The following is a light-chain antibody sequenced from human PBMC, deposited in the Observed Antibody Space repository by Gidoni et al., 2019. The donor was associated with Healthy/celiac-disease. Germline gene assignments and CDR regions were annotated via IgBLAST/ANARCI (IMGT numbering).Light chain of an antibody. V-gene: IGKV3-20*01. CDR1: QSVSSSY. Sequence: EIVLPRSRGPLSLSPAERATLSYRASQSVSSSYLAWYQQQPGQAPRLLIYGASSRAPGIPDRFSGSGSGTDFTITISRLEPEDFAVYYCQQYGSSLPLTFXXXTKVEIK. CDR2: GAS. CDR3: QQYGSSLPLT. J-gene: IGKJ1*01.